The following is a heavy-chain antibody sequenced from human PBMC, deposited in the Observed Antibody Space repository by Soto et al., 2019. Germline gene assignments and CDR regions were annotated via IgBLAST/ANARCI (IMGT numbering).Heavy chain of an antibody. CDR1: GGSLSSGAYY. J-gene: IGHJ3*02. CDR2: INHSGST. CDR3: ARRYGRAFDI. Sequence: SETLSLTCTVSGGSLSSGAYYWSWIRQPPGTGLEWIGEINHSGSTNYNPSLKSRVTISVDTSKNQFSLKLSSVTAADTAVYYCARRYGRAFDIWGQGTMVTVSS. D-gene: IGHD4-17*01. V-gene: IGHV4-39*07.